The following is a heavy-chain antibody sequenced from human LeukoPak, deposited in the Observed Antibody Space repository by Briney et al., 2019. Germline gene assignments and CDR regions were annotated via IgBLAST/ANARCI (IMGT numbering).Heavy chain of an antibody. CDR1: GGSISSYY. Sequence: SETLSLTCTVSGGSISSYYWSWIRQPPGKGLEWIGYIYYSGSTNYNPSLKSRVTISVDTSKNQFSLKLSSVTAADTAVYYCARDYAPHGYCSSTSCPQGWFDPWGQGTLVTVSS. V-gene: IGHV4-59*01. J-gene: IGHJ5*02. CDR3: ARDYAPHGYCSSTSCPQGWFDP. D-gene: IGHD2-2*01. CDR2: IYYSGST.